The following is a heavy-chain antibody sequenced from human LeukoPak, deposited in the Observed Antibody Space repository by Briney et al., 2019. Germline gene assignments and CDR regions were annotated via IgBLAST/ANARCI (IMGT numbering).Heavy chain of an antibody. CDR1: GGSISSGDYY. CDR2: IYYSGST. Sequence: SQTLSLTCTVSGGSISSGDYYWSWIRQPPGKGLEWIGYIYYSGSTYYNPSLKSRVTISVDASKNQFSLKLSSVTAADTAVYYCAREWYYSSTSCYDYYYYYMDVWGKGTTVTVSS. CDR3: AREWYYSSTSCYDYYYYYMDV. V-gene: IGHV4-30-4*08. J-gene: IGHJ6*03. D-gene: IGHD2-2*01.